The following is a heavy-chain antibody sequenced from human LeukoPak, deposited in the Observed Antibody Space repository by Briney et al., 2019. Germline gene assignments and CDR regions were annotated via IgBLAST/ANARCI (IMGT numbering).Heavy chain of an antibody. CDR2: IIPILGIA. D-gene: IGHD3-10*01. CDR1: GGTFSSYA. V-gene: IGHV1-69*04. J-gene: IGHJ5*02. Sequence: ASVKVSCKASGGTFSSYAISWVRQAPGQGLEWMGRIIPILGIANYAQKFQGRVTITADKSTSTAYMELSSLRSEDTAVYYCAREGSGSYFYNWFDPWGQGALVTVSS. CDR3: AREGSGSYFYNWFDP.